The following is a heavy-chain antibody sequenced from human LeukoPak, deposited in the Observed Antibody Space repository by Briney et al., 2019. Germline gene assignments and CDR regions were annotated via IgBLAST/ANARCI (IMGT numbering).Heavy chain of an antibody. CDR3: AKFGNSYSGIAVAGLNFDY. Sequence: GGPLRLSCAASGFTFSSYAMSWLRQAPGKALEWVSAISGSGGSTYYADSVKGRFTISRDNSKNTLYLQMNSLRAEDTAVYYCAKFGNSYSGIAVAGLNFDYWGQGTLVTVSS. CDR2: ISGSGGST. V-gene: IGHV3-23*01. D-gene: IGHD6-19*01. J-gene: IGHJ4*02. CDR1: GFTFSSYA.